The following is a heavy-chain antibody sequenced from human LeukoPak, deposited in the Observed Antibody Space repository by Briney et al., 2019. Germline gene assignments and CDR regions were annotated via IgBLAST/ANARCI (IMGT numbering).Heavy chain of an antibody. CDR3: ARDGRTPYYDILTGYSHDAFDI. CDR1: GFTFSSYG. V-gene: IGHV3-33*01. D-gene: IGHD3-9*01. Sequence: RPGGSLRLSCAASGFTFSSYGMHWVRQAPGKGLEWVAVIWYDGSNKYYADSVKGRFTISRDNSKNTLYLQMNSLRAEDTAVYCCARDGRTPYYDILTGYSHDAFDIWGQGTMVTVSS. J-gene: IGHJ3*02. CDR2: IWYDGSNK.